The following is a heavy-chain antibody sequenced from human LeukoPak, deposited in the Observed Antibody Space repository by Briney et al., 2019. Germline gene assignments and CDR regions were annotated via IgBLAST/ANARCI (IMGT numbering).Heavy chain of an antibody. V-gene: IGHV1-2*02. Sequence: ASVKVSCKASGYTFTGCYLHWVRQAPGQGLEWMGWINPNSGGTNYAQKFQGRVTLTRDTSISTAYMELSRLRSDDTAVYYCAALMVRGVMETTKYYYYMDVWGKGTTVTISS. CDR1: GYTFTGCY. D-gene: IGHD3-10*01. CDR3: AALMVRGVMETTKYYYYMDV. J-gene: IGHJ6*03. CDR2: INPNSGGT.